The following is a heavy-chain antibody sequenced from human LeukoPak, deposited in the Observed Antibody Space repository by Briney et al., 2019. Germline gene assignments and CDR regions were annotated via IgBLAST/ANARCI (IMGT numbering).Heavy chain of an antibody. J-gene: IGHJ4*02. CDR1: GFTFSDYY. Sequence: GGSLRLSCAASGFTFSDYYMSWIRQAPGKGLEWVSYISSSGSTIYYADSVKGRFTISRDNAKNSLYLQMNSLRAEDTAVYYCAKELAAAPRNYWGQGTLVTVSS. D-gene: IGHD6-13*01. V-gene: IGHV3-11*04. CDR2: ISSSGSTI. CDR3: AKELAAAPRNY.